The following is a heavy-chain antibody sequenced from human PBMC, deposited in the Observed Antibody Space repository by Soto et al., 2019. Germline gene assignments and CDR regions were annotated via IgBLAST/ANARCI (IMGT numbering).Heavy chain of an antibody. Sequence: QVQLVQSGAEVKKPGASVKVSCEASGYTFTNYGISWVRQAPGQGLEWMGWISAYNGNTNYAQKLQGRVTMTTDTSTSTAYMELRSLGSDDTAMYYCARSYYYDSSGYYPPDYWGQGTLVTVSS. V-gene: IGHV1-18*01. CDR2: ISAYNGNT. J-gene: IGHJ4*02. D-gene: IGHD3-22*01. CDR1: GYTFTNYG. CDR3: ARSYYYDSSGYYPPDY.